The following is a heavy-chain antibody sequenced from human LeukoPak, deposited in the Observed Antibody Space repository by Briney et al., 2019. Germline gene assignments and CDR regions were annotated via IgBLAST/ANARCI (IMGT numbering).Heavy chain of an antibody. J-gene: IGHJ4*02. V-gene: IGHV1-46*01. CDR1: GYTFTSYY. CDR2: INPSGGST. Sequence: ASVKVSCEASGYTFTSYYMHWVRQAPGQGLEWMGIINPSGGSTSYAQKFQGRVTMTRNTSISTAYMELSSLRSEDTAVYYCARGMGGNPIWDYWGQGTLVTVSS. CDR3: ARGMGGNPIWDY. D-gene: IGHD4-23*01.